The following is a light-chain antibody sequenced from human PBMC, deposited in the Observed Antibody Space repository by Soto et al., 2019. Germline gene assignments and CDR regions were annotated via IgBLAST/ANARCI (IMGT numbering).Light chain of an antibody. Sequence: EIVITQSPATLSVSPGERATLCCRASQSVSSNLAWYQQKPGQAPRLLIYGASTRATGIPARFSGSGSGTEFTLTISSLQSEDFAVYYCQQYNNWPRTFGQGTKV. J-gene: IGKJ1*01. CDR1: QSVSSN. V-gene: IGKV3-15*01. CDR2: GAS. CDR3: QQYNNWPRT.